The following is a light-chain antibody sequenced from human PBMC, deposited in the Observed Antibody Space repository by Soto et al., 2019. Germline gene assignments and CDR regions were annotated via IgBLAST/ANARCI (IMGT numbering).Light chain of an antibody. CDR2: LGS. Sequence: DIVMTQSPLSLPVTPVEPASISCRSSQSLLHSNGYNYLDWYLQKPGQSPQLLIYLGSNRASGVPDRFSGSGSGKDFTLKISRVEAEDVRVYYCKQALKTPCTCGQGTKGEIX. J-gene: IGKJ2*02. CDR1: QSLLHSNGYNY. V-gene: IGKV2-28*01. CDR3: KQALKTPCT.